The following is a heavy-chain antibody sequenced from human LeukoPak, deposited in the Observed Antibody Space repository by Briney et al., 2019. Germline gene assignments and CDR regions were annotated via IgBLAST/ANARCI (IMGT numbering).Heavy chain of an antibody. CDR1: GGSFSGYY. J-gene: IGHJ5*02. D-gene: IGHD3-10*01. CDR3: ARHRRARVRGVYNWFDP. V-gene: IGHV4-34*01. Sequence: SETLSLTCAVYGGSFSGYYWSWIRQPPGKRLEWIGEINHSGSTNYNPSLKSRVTISVDTSKNQFSLKLSSVTAADTAVYYCARHRRARVRGVYNWFDPWGQGTLVTVSS. CDR2: INHSGST.